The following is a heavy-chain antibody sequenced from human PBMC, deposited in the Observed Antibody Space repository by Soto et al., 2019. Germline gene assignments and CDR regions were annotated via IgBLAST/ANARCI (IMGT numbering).Heavy chain of an antibody. CDR2: ISGSGGST. CDR1: GFTFSSYA. D-gene: IGHD3-22*01. Sequence: EVQLLESGGGLVQPGGSLRLSCAAPGFTFSSYAMSWVRQAPGKGLEWVSAISGSGGSTYYADSVKGRFTISRDNSKNTLYLQMNSLRAEDTAVYYCAKDRSRITMIVVVITPDAFDIWGQGTMVTVSS. V-gene: IGHV3-23*01. J-gene: IGHJ3*02. CDR3: AKDRSRITMIVVVITPDAFDI.